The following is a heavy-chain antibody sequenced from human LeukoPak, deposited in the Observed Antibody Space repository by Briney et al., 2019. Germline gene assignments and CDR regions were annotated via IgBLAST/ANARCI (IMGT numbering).Heavy chain of an antibody. V-gene: IGHV3-43*01. Sequence: GGSLRLSCAASGFTFDDYTMHWVRQAPGKGLEWVSLISWDGGSTYYADSVKGRFTISRDNSKSSLYLQMNSLRAEDTAVYYCARGRFGDAFDIWGQGTMVTVSS. D-gene: IGHD3-10*01. J-gene: IGHJ3*02. CDR1: GFTFDDYT. CDR3: ARGRFGDAFDI. CDR2: ISWDGGST.